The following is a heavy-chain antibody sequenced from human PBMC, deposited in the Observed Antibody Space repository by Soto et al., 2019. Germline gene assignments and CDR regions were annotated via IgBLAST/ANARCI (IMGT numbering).Heavy chain of an antibody. Sequence: ASVKVSCKASGYTFTSYAMHWVRQAPGQRLEWMGWINAGNGNTKYSQKFQGRVTITRDTSASTAYMELSSPRSEDTAVYYCARDQNYYDSSGYDYWGQGTLVTVSS. J-gene: IGHJ4*02. CDR2: INAGNGNT. V-gene: IGHV1-3*01. CDR1: GYTFTSYA. D-gene: IGHD3-22*01. CDR3: ARDQNYYDSSGYDY.